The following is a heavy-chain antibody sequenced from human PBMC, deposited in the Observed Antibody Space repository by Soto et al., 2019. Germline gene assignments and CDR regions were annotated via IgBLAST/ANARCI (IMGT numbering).Heavy chain of an antibody. J-gene: IGHJ4*02. V-gene: IGHV3-7*01. CDR1: GFTFSNYW. D-gene: IGHD7-27*01. CDR3: GGLSNWANFDY. Sequence: EVQLVESGGGLVQRGGSPRLSCAASGFTFSNYWMSWVRQAPGKGLEWVANIKHDGSEQYYVDSVKGRFTISRDNAKNSLYLQMNSPSAEDTAVYYRGGLSNWANFDYWGQGTLVTVSS. CDR2: IKHDGSEQ.